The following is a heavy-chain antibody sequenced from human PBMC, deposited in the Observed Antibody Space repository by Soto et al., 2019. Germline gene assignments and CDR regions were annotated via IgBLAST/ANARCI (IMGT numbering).Heavy chain of an antibody. CDR2: IYHSGST. CDR1: GYSISSGYY. V-gene: IGHV4-38-2*01. J-gene: IGHJ3*02. D-gene: IGHD2-15*01. CDR3: ARAAGGGYCSGGSCYSRAFDI. Sequence: LSLTCAVSGYSISSGYYWGWIRQPPGKGLEWIGSIYHSGSTYYNPSLKSRVTISVDTSKNQFSLKLSSVTAADTAVYYCARAAGGGYCSGGSCYSRAFDIWGQGTMVTVSS.